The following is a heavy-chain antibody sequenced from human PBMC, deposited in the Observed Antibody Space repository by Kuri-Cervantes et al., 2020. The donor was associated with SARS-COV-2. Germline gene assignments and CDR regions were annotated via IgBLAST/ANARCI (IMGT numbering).Heavy chain of an antibody. CDR2: ISWDGDNT. D-gene: IGHD6-6*01. CDR3: AKERSESSSSPDFCS. V-gene: IGHV3-43D*03. CDR1: GFTFGDYA. Sequence: GESLKISCAASGFTFGDYAMHWVRQAPGKGLEWVALISWDGDNTYYADSVKGRFTISRDNSKNSLYLQMNSLRPEDTALYYCAKERSESSSSPDFCSWGQGTLVTVSS. J-gene: IGHJ4*02.